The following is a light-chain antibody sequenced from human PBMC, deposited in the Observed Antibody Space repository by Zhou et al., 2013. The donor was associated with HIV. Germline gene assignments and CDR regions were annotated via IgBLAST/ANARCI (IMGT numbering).Light chain of an antibody. CDR1: QSISRY. J-gene: IGKJ3*01. Sequence: DIQMTQSPSSLSVSVGDRVTLTCRASQSISRYLNWYQQKPGKAPKLLIYAASSLQSGVPSRFSGSGSGTDFTLTISSLQPEDFATYYCQQSYSTLTFGPGTKVDIK. CDR3: QQSYSTLT. CDR2: AAS. V-gene: IGKV1-39*01.